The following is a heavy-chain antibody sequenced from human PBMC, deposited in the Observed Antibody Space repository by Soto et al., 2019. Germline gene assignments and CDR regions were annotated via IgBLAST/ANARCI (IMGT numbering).Heavy chain of an antibody. J-gene: IGHJ4*02. CDR1: GFTVSSKY. CDR2: IYGGGTT. Sequence: EVQLVESGGGLIQPGGYLRLSCAASGFTVSSKYMTWVRQAPGKGLEWVSVIYGGGTTYYADSVKGRFTISGDNSKNTLYLQMNSLRAEDTAVYYCVQTTGWPGFDFWGQGTLVTVSS. V-gene: IGHV3-53*01. CDR3: VQTTGWPGFDF. D-gene: IGHD6-19*01.